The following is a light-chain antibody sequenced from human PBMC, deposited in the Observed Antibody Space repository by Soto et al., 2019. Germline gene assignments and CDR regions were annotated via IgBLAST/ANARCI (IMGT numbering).Light chain of an antibody. CDR1: QSISSW. CDR2: KAS. Sequence: DIQRTQSPSTLSASVGDRVTITCRASQSISSWLAWYQQKPGKAPKLLIYKASSLESGVPSRFSGSGSVTEFTLTISSLQPDDFATYYCQHYDSYGTFCKGTKVEIK. J-gene: IGKJ1*01. CDR3: QHYDSYGT. V-gene: IGKV1-5*03.